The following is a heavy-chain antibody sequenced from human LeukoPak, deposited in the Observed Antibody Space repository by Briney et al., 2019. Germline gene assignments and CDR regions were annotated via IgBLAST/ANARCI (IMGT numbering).Heavy chain of an antibody. CDR3: ARDYYDSSGYYWWYFDY. CDR2: IYTSGST. D-gene: IGHD3-22*01. CDR1: GGSISSYY. V-gene: IGHV4-4*07. J-gene: IGHJ4*02. Sequence: PSETLSLTCTVSGGSISSYYWSWIRQPAGKGLEWIGRIYTSGSTNYNPSLKSRVTTSVDTSKNQFSLKLSSVTAADTAVYYCARDYYDSSGYYWWYFDYWGQGTLVTVSS.